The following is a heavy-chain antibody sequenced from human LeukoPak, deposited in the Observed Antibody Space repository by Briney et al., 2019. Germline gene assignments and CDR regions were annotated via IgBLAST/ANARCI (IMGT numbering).Heavy chain of an antibody. Sequence: GGSLRLSCAASGFTFSNYWMTWVRQAPGKGLEWVAHINQDGSEEHYMDSVKARFTISRDNAKNSLSLQMNSQRAEDTAVYYCVRDGGVSGYDLLDYWGQGTLVTVSS. V-gene: IGHV3-7*01. D-gene: IGHD5-12*01. J-gene: IGHJ4*02. CDR2: INQDGSEE. CDR1: GFTFSNYW. CDR3: VRDGGVSGYDLLDY.